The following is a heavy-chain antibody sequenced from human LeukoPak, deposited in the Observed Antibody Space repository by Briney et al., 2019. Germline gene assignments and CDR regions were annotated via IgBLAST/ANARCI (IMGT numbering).Heavy chain of an antibody. V-gene: IGHV4-31*03. CDR3: ARESTVVTSDAFDI. Sequence: PSETLSLTCTVSGGSISSGGYSWSWIRQHPGKGLEWIGYIYYSGSTYYNPSLKSRVTISVDTSKNQFSLKLSSVTAADTAVYYCARESTVVTSDAFDIWGQGTMVTVSS. J-gene: IGHJ3*02. CDR1: GGSISSGGYS. CDR2: IYYSGST. D-gene: IGHD4-23*01.